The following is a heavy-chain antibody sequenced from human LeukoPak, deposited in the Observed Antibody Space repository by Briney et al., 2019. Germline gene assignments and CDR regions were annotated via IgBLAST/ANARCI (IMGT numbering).Heavy chain of an antibody. J-gene: IGHJ3*02. CDR3: AKDLIAAAEVAFDI. Sequence: SGGSLRLSCAASGYTFSSYAMSWVRQAPGKGLEWVSAISGSGGSTCYADSVKGRFTISRDNSKNTLYLQMNSLRAEDTAVYYCAKDLIAAAEVAFDIWGQGTMVTVSS. CDR1: GYTFSSYA. V-gene: IGHV3-23*01. CDR2: ISGSGGST. D-gene: IGHD6-13*01.